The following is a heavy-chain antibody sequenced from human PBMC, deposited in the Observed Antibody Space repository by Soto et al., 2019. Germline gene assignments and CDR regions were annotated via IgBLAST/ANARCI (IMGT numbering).Heavy chain of an antibody. J-gene: IGHJ5*02. CDR2: FSYDGRNK. Sequence: VGSLRLSCAASGFTLSSSAMHWVRQAPGKGLEWVAVFSYDGRNKYYADSVKGRFTISRDNSKNTLYLQMNSLRSEDTAVYYCARETIVVVVAATLNWFDPWGQGTLVTVSS. V-gene: IGHV3-30-3*01. CDR1: GFTLSSSA. CDR3: ARETIVVVVAATLNWFDP. D-gene: IGHD2-15*01.